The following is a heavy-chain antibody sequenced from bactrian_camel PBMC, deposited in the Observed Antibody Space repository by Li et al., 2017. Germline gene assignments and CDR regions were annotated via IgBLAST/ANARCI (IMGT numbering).Heavy chain of an antibody. CDR3: MGRLYTGLDGCGSLR. Sequence: VQLVESGGGLVQPGGSLRLSCAASGFTFGTYDMSWVRQAPGKGLEWVSSIYNDGRSINYADSVKGRFTVSRDNSKNTVWLQMNSLKSEDTAVYYCMGRLYTGLDGCGSLRWGQGTQVTVS. CDR2: IYNDGRSI. J-gene: IGHJ4*01. CDR1: GFTFGTYD. D-gene: IGHD1*01. V-gene: IGHV3S10*01.